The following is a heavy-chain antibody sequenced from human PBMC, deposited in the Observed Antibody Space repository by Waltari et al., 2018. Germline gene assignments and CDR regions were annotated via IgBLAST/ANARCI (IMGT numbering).Heavy chain of an antibody. D-gene: IGHD2-15*01. Sequence: QVQLQESGPGLVKPSETLSLTCTVSGGSISSHYWSWIRQPPGKGLEWIGYIYYSGSTNYNPSLKSRVTISVDTSKNQFSLKLSSVTAADTAVYYCARHFVGYYYYYYMDVWGKGTTVTVSS. CDR2: IYYSGST. V-gene: IGHV4-59*11. CDR1: GGSISSHY. J-gene: IGHJ6*03. CDR3: ARHFVGYYYYYYMDV.